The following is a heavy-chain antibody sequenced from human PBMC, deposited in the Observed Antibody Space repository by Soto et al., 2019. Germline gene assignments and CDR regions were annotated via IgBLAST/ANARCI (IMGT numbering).Heavy chain of an antibody. D-gene: IGHD6-19*01. Sequence: GESLKISCKTSGYNFSGHWIGWVRQVPGRGLQWMGNIDPSDSYINYTPAFRGHVTFSVDKSSSTAYLHWSSLGPSDTAIYYCARHGAAIWLGYWGQGTLVTVSS. CDR3: ARHGAAIWLGY. CDR2: IDPSDSYI. J-gene: IGHJ4*02. V-gene: IGHV5-10-1*01. CDR1: GYNFSGHW.